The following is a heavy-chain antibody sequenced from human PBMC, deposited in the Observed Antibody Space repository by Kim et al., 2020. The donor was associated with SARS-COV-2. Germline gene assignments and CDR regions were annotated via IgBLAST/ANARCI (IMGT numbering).Heavy chain of an antibody. Sequence: GWSLRLSCAASGFTFSSYGMHWVSQAPGKGLEWVAVIGYDGSNKYYADSVKGRFTISRDNSKKTLYLQMNSLRAEDTAVYYCARLYYYGSGAGMDVWGQGTTVTVSS. D-gene: IGHD3-10*01. V-gene: IGHV3-33*01. CDR2: IGYDGSNK. CDR1: GFTFSSYG. J-gene: IGHJ6*02. CDR3: ARLYYYGSGAGMDV.